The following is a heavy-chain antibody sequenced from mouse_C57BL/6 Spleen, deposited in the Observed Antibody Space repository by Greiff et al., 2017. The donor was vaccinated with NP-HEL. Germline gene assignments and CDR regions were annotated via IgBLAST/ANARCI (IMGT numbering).Heavy chain of an antibody. V-gene: IGHV1-26*01. CDR3: AGGFYYYGSSSSWGAY. Sequence: EVQLQQPGPELVKPGASVKISCKASGYTFTDYYMHWVKQRHGKSLEWIGDINPNNGGTSYNQKFKGKATLTVDKSSSTAYMELRSLTSEDSAFYCGAGGFYYYGSSSSWGAYWGQGALVTVSA. CDR1: GYTFTDYY. J-gene: IGHJ3*01. CDR2: INPNNGGT. D-gene: IGHD1-1*01.